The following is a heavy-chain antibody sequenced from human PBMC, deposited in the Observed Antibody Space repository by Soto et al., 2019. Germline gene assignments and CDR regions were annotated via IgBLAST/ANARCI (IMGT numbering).Heavy chain of an antibody. V-gene: IGHV3-48*02. J-gene: IGHJ6*03. CDR1: GFTFSSNG. CDR3: ALREMGCSGGSCYSLHYYYYYMDV. D-gene: IGHD2-15*01. CDR2: ISIGSSTI. Sequence: GGSLRLSCEASGFTFSSNGMNWVRQAPGKGLEWVSFISIGSSTINYADSVRGRFTISRDNAKNSLYLQMNSLRDEDTAVYYCALREMGCSGGSCYSLHYYYYYMDVWGKGTTVTVSS.